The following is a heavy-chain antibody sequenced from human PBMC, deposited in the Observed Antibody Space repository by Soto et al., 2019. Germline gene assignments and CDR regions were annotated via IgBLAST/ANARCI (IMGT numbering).Heavy chain of an antibody. V-gene: IGHV4-59*08. Sequence: SETLSHRCSGSGVTIMREYWIWIRQPPGKGLEWIGSIYYSGSTNYNPSLKSRVTISIDTSNNQISLKLSSVTAADTAVYYCARWYDILTDLLDYRGQRTLVTVS. J-gene: IGHJ4*02. D-gene: IGHD3-9*01. CDR2: IYYSGST. CDR3: ARWYDILTDLLDY. CDR1: GVTIMREY.